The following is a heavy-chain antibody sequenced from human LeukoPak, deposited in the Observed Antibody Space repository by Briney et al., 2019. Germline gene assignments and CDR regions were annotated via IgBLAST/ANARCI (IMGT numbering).Heavy chain of an antibody. CDR2: IYYSGST. V-gene: IGHV4-61*08. Sequence: PSETLSLTCTVAGRSVGSGGNYWSWIRQPPGKGLEWIGYIYYSGSTNYNPSLKSRVTISVGTSKNQFSLRLTSWTAPDSVVYYCAGVNTVTTAFDYWGQGTLVTVSS. D-gene: IGHD4-17*01. J-gene: IGHJ4*02. CDR1: GRSVGSGGNY. CDR3: AGVNTVTTAFDY.